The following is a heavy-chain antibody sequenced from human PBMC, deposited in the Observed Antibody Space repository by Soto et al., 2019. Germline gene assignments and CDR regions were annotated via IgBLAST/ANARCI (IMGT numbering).Heavy chain of an antibody. CDR3: AKCMQAYWNYDAHHI. Sequence: VQLVESGGGLVQPGGSLRLSCAASGFTFSSYEMNWVRQAPGKGLEWISYISSSGSTIHYADSVKGRFTISRDTSRNTVYLQMNSLRAEDTALYYCAKCMQAYWNYDAHHIWGQGTMVTVSS. CDR1: GFTFSSYE. J-gene: IGHJ3*02. V-gene: IGHV3-48*03. CDR2: ISSSGSTI. D-gene: IGHD2-8*01.